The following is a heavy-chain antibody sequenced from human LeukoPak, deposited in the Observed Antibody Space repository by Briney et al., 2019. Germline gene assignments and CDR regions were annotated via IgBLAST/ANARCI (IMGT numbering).Heavy chain of an antibody. CDR2: ISYDGSNK. D-gene: IGHD4-23*01. CDR1: GFTFSSYG. J-gene: IGHJ6*02. V-gene: IGHV3-30*18. CDR3: AKDMTTVERDYYYYYYGMDV. Sequence: PGGSLRLSCAASGFTFSSYGMHWVRQAPGKGLEWVAVISYDGSNKYYADSVKARFTISRDNSKNTLYLQMNSLRAEDTAVYYCAKDMTTVERDYYYYYYGMDVWGQGTTVTVSS.